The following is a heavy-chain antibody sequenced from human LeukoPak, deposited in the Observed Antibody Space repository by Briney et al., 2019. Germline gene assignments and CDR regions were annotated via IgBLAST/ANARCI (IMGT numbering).Heavy chain of an antibody. V-gene: IGHV3-21*01. J-gene: IGHJ4*02. Sequence: GGSLRLSCAASGFTFSSYYMNWVRQAPGKGLEWVSSISSSSSYTYYADSVKGRFTISRDNAKNSLYLQMNSLRAEDTAVYYCASQTGVIDYWGQGTLVTVSS. CDR3: ASQTGVIDY. CDR1: GFTFSSYY. D-gene: IGHD1-1*01. CDR2: ISSSSSYT.